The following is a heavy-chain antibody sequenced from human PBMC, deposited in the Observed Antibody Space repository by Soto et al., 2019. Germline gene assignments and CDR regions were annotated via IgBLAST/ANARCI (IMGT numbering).Heavy chain of an antibody. CDR3: AHLSSRFVSSSGWYRTIRYFDY. CDR2: IYWDDNK. CDR1: GFSLSSNEVG. Sequence: VSGPTLVNPTQTLTLTCTFSGFSLSSNEVGVGWIRQPPGKALEWLALIYWDDNKRYSPSLKSRLTISRDTSKNQVVLTVTNVDPVDTATYYCAHLSSRFVSSSGWYRTIRYFDYWGQGTLVTVSS. V-gene: IGHV2-5*02. J-gene: IGHJ4*02. D-gene: IGHD6-19*01.